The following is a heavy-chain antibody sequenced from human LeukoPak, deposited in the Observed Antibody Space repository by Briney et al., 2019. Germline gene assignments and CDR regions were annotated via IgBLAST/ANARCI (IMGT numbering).Heavy chain of an antibody. Sequence: GGSLRLSCAASGFTFSDYYMSWIRQAPGKGLEWVSVVNSGGNTYYADSVKGRFTISRDNSKNTVYLQMNNLRAEDTAVYYCARDSVVRIWGQGTMVTVSS. CDR1: GFTFSDYY. J-gene: IGHJ3*02. CDR2: VNSGGNT. V-gene: IGHV3-53*01. CDR3: ARDSVVRI. D-gene: IGHD2-15*01.